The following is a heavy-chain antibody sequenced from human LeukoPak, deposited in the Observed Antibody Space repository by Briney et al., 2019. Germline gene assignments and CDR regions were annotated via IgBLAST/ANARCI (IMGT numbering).Heavy chain of an antibody. J-gene: IGHJ6*02. D-gene: IGHD6-13*01. CDR3: ARAGSSYLPYYYYGMDV. CDR1: GFTFSDYY. Sequence: GGSLRLSCAASGFTFSDYYMSWIRQAPGKGLEWVSYISSSGSTIYYADSVKGRFTISRDNAKNSLYLQMNSLRAEDTAVYYCARAGSSYLPYYYYGMDVWGQGTTVTVSS. CDR2: ISSSGSTI. V-gene: IGHV3-11*01.